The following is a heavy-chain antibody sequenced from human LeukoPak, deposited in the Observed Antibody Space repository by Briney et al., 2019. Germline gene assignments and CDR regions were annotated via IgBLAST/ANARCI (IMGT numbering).Heavy chain of an antibody. V-gene: IGHV4-59*12. CDR2: VYYTGRT. J-gene: IGHJ4*02. CDR3: ARLIAAAGTIVDY. D-gene: IGHD6-13*01. Sequence: SETLSLTCTVSGGSISSYYWSWIRQPPGKGLEWIAYVYYTGRTLYNPSLKSRVTISVDTSKNQFSLKLSSVTAADTAVYYCARLIAAAGTIVDYWGQGTLVTVSS. CDR1: GGSISSYY.